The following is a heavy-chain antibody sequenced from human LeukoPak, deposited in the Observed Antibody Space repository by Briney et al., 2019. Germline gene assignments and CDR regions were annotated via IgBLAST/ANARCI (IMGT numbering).Heavy chain of an antibody. D-gene: IGHD5-24*01. CDR3: AKTRRDGYKEYFDY. J-gene: IGHJ4*02. V-gene: IGHV3-53*05. CDR1: GFTVSSNY. Sequence: GGSLRLSCAASGFTVSSNYMSWVRQAPGKGLEWVSVIYSGGSTYYADSVKGRFTISRDNSKNTLYLQMNSLRAEDTAVYYCAKTRRDGYKEYFDYWGQGTLVTVSS. CDR2: IYSGGST.